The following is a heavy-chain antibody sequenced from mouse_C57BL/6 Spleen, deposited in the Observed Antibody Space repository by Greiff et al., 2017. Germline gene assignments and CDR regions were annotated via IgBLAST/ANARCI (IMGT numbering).Heavy chain of an antibody. V-gene: IGHV1-81*01. J-gene: IGHJ4*01. CDR2: IYPRSGNT. CDR3: ARDEDHYYAMDY. CDR1: GYTFTSYG. Sequence: QVQLKESGAELARPGASVKLSCKASGYTFTSYGISWVKQRTGQGLEWIGEIYPRSGNTYYNEKFKGKATLTADKSSSTAYMELRSLTSEDSAVYFCARDEDHYYAMDYWGQGTSVTVSS.